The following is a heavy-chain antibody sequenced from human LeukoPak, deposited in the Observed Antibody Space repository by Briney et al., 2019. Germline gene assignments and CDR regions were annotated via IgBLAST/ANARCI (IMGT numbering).Heavy chain of an antibody. CDR3: AKTNGYYDY. CDR2: ISGGGDTT. D-gene: IGHD3-22*01. Sequence: GGSLRLSCAASGFTFSNFGMSWVRQAPGRGLEWVSGISGGGDTTYYAESVKGRFTISRDNSKNTLFLQMNGLSAEDTAVYYCAKTNGYYDYWGQGTLVAVSS. CDR1: GFTFSNFG. J-gene: IGHJ4*02. V-gene: IGHV3-23*01.